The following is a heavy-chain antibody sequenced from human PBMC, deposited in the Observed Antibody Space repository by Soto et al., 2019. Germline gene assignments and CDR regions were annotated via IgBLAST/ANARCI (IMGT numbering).Heavy chain of an antibody. V-gene: IGHV1-18*04. CDR3: ARLLYQLLHGEDYYYYGMDV. D-gene: IGHD2-2*01. Sequence: ASVKVSCKASGYTFTSYGVSLVRQAPGQGLEWMGWISAYNGNTKYAQKLQGRVTMTTDTSTTTANMELRSLRSDDTAVYYCARLLYQLLHGEDYYYYGMDVWGQGTTVTVSS. CDR2: ISAYNGNT. CDR1: GYTFTSYG. J-gene: IGHJ6*02.